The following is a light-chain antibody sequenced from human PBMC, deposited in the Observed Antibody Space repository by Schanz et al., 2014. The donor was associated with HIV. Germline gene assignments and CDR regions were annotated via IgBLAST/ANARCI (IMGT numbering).Light chain of an antibody. V-gene: IGLV6-57*04. Sequence: FMLTQPHSVSESPGKTVTISCTRSSGSIASNYVQWYQQRPGSAPTTLIYENNQRHSGVPDRFSGSIDSSSNSASLTISGLETEDEADYYCQSYDLANPGVFGGGTKLTVL. CDR1: SGSIASNY. CDR3: QSYDLANPGV. J-gene: IGLJ3*02. CDR2: ENN.